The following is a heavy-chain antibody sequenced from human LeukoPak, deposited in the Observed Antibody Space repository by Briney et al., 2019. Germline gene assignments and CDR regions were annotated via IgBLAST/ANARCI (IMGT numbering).Heavy chain of an antibody. CDR1: GYTLTDYY. J-gene: IGHJ4*02. V-gene: IGHV1-2*02. Sequence: ASVKVSCKASGYTLTDYYMHWVRQAPGQGLEWMGWINPNSGGTNYAQKLRGRVTMTTDTSTSTAYMELRSLRSDDTAVYYCARDSSGYYFLVVGYFDYWGQGTLVTVSS. CDR2: INPNSGGT. CDR3: ARDSSGYYFLVVGYFDY. D-gene: IGHD3-22*01.